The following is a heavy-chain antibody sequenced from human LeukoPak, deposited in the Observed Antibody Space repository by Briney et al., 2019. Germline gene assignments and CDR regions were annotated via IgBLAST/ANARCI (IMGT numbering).Heavy chain of an antibody. CDR3: TRLGITIFGVVIIPGDYFDY. D-gene: IGHD3-3*01. CDR1: GFTFGDYA. J-gene: IGHJ4*02. Sequence: GSLRLSCTASGFTFGDYAMSWVRQAPGQGLEWVGFIRSKAYGGTTEYAASVKGRFTISRDDSKSIAYLQMNSLKTEDTAVYYCTRLGITIFGVVIIPGDYFDYWGQGTLVTVSS. CDR2: IRSKAYGGTT. V-gene: IGHV3-49*04.